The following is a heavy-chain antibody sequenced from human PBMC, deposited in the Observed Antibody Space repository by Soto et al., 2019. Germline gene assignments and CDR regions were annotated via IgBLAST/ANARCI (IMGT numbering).Heavy chain of an antibody. CDR3: ARDRYCSSTSCQDRCNYYYYRDV. CDR1: GFTFSTYS. J-gene: IGHJ6*03. CDR2: ISGSSRTI. V-gene: IGHV3-48*01. Sequence: EVQLVESGGGLVQPGGSRRLSCAASGFTFSTYSMNWVRQAPGKGLEWGSYISGSSRTIYYADSVKGRFTISIDNAKKSRYLQMNSLRAEDTAVYYYARDRYCSSTSCQDRCNYYYYRDVWGEGTTVTVSS. D-gene: IGHD2-2*01.